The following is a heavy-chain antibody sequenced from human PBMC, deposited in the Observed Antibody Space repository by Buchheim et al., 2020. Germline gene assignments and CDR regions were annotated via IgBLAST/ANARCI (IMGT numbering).Heavy chain of an antibody. D-gene: IGHD6-19*01. V-gene: IGHV3-30*18. Sequence: QVQLVESGGGVVQPGRSLRLSCVASGFDFSRYGMHWVRQAPGKGLEWVALTSYDGSTKFYADSVKGRFAISRDNSKNTLFLQMNSLRAEDTAVYYCAKDQNVAGPYYYYGMDVWGQGTT. CDR2: TSYDGSTK. J-gene: IGHJ6*02. CDR3: AKDQNVAGPYYYYGMDV. CDR1: GFDFSRYG.